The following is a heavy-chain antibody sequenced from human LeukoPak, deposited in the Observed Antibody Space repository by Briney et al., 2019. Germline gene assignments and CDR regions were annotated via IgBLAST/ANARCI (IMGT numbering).Heavy chain of an antibody. CDR3: ARGFQVPAALPSHFDY. V-gene: IGHV1-46*01. D-gene: IGHD2-2*01. Sequence: ASVKVSSKASGYTFTTYYMHWVRQAPGQGLERRGEITPSGGSTSYAQNCQGRVTMTRDTSTNTVYMELRSLRSEDTAVYYCARGFQVPAALPSHFDYWGQGTLVTVSS. J-gene: IGHJ4*02. CDR2: ITPSGGST. CDR1: GYTFTTYY.